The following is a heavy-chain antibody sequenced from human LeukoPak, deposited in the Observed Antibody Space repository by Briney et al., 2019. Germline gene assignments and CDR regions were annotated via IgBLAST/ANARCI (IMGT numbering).Heavy chain of an antibody. CDR1: GFTFRSCA. V-gene: IGHV3-23*01. D-gene: IGHD3-9*01. CDR3: AKAMTSSTYYFDS. Sequence: GGSLRLSCTASGFTFRSCAMNWVRQAPGKGLEWVSVISLNDGSTYYADSVRGRFTISRDNSKNTLFLQMNGLRAEDTAIYYCAKAMTSSTYYFDSWGQGTLVTVSS. CDR2: ISLNDGST. J-gene: IGHJ4*02.